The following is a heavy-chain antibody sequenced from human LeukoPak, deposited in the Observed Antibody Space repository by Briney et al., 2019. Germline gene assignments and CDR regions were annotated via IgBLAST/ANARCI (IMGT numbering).Heavy chain of an antibody. D-gene: IGHD2-21*02. V-gene: IGHV4-59*08. CDR1: GGSIRNFY. CDR2: VYYTGST. J-gene: IGHJ6*02. CDR3: ARHTPIRVPGASGYSFTMDA. Sequence: SETLSLTCSVSGGSIRNFYWSWIRQSPGKGLEWIGFVYYTGSTNYNPSLKSRVTISVDTSKNQFSLKLSSVPAADTAMYYCARHTPIRVPGASGYSFTMDAWGHGTTVTVSS.